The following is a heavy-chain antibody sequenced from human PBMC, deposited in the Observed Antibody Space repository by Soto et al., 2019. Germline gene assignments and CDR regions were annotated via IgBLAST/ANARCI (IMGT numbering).Heavy chain of an antibody. CDR3: AKGRGGSGSLTPRVDF. D-gene: IGHD3-10*01. Sequence: EVQLLESGGGLVQPGGSLRLSCAASGFTFNNYAMSWVRQAPGKGLEWVSAISGGGDTTSYADSVKGRVTVSRDGSKNTLYLQMNSLRAEGTAVYYCAKGRGGSGSLTPRVDFWGQGTLVTVSS. CDR1: GFTFNNYA. CDR2: ISGGGDTT. J-gene: IGHJ4*02. V-gene: IGHV3-23*01.